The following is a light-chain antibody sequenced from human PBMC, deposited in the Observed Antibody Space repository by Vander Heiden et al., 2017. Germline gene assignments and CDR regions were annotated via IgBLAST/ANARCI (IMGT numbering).Light chain of an antibody. V-gene: IGLV2-11*01. CDR3: CSSPGSYTFACV. CDR1: SSDVGGYNY. J-gene: IGLJ3*02. CDR2: YVS. Sequence: QSALTHPRSVSRARGPSVTISCTGTSSDVGGYNYVSWYQPHPGKAPTLMLYYVSKRPSRVPDRFSCSKSGNTASPTISALQAEDEADYYCCSSPGSYTFACVFGGGTKLTVL.